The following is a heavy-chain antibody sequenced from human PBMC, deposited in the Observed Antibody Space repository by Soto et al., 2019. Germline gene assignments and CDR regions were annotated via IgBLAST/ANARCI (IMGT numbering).Heavy chain of an antibody. V-gene: IGHV3-48*02. CDR3: AKGGKDIIDTWYHDYYAGDV. Sequence: VSVRPSCAASGFIYNDYTMNWVRQAPGKGLEWVSFISRSSTTIYYADSVKGQFTISRDNAKSSLFLQMNSLRDEDTAVYYCAKGGKDIIDTWYHDYYAGDVWGQGT. CDR1: GFIYNDYT. J-gene: IGHJ6*02. D-gene: IGHD2-15*01. CDR2: ISRSSTTI.